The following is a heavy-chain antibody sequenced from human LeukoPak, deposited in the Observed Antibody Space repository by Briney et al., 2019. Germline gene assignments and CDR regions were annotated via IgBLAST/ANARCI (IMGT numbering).Heavy chain of an antibody. V-gene: IGHV3-49*03. Sequence: GGSLRLSCTASGFTFGDYAMSWFRQAPGKGLEWVGFIRSKAYGGTTEYAASVKGRFTISRDDSKSIAYLQMNSLKTEDTAVYYCTRVGYQLFEKQQLELPYYYYYYMDVWGKGTTVTVSS. D-gene: IGHD6-13*01. CDR1: GFTFGDYA. J-gene: IGHJ6*03. CDR3: TRVGYQLFEKQQLELPYYYYYYMDV. CDR2: IRSKAYGGTT.